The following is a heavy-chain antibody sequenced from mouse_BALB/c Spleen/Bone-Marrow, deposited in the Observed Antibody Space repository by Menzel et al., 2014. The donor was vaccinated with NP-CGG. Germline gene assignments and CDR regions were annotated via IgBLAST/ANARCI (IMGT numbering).Heavy chain of an antibody. CDR3: ARNYDYGGGYCAMDY. D-gene: IGHD2-4*01. CDR2: INPITGYT. CDR1: GYTFTSYW. V-gene: IGHV1-7*01. Sequence: QVQLKESGTELAKPGASVKMSCKASGYTFTSYWIHWIKQRPGQGLEWIGYINPITGYTEYNQKFKDKATLTADKSSSTAYIQLSGLTSDDSAVYYCARNYDYGGGYCAMDYWGQGTSVTVSS. J-gene: IGHJ4*01.